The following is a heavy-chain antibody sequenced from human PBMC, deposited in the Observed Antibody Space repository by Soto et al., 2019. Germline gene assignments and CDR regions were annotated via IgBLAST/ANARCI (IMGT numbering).Heavy chain of an antibody. Sequence: GGSLRLSCTASGFTLGDYAMSWFRQAPGKGLEWVGFIRSKAYGGTTEYAASVKGRFTISRDDSKSIAYLQMNSLKTEDTAVYYCTRVRYFDWFYAYYFDYWGQGTLVTVSS. CDR2: IRSKAYGGTT. V-gene: IGHV3-49*03. D-gene: IGHD3-9*01. CDR3: TRVRYFDWFYAYYFDY. J-gene: IGHJ4*02. CDR1: GFTLGDYA.